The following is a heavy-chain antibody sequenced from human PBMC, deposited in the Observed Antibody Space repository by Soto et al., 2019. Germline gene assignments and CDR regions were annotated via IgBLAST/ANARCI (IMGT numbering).Heavy chain of an antibody. Sequence: LRLSCAASGFTFTKYAMTWVRQAPGKGLEWVSSISKSGGDTYYAASVKGRFTFSRDNSKNTLYLQMNGLRAEDTALYFCAKDTYSSSWYFWGQGTLVTVSS. V-gene: IGHV3-23*01. CDR3: AKDTYSSSWYF. CDR2: ISKSGGDT. CDR1: GFTFTKYA. J-gene: IGHJ4*02. D-gene: IGHD2-2*01.